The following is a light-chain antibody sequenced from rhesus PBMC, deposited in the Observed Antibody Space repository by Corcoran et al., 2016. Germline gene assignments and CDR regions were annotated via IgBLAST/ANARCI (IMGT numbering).Light chain of an antibody. CDR2: EAS. J-gene: IGKJ4*01. V-gene: IGKV1-25*01. CDR1: QGISSF. CDR3: QQRNSYPLT. Sequence: DIQMTQSPSSLSASVGDRVTITCRASQGISSFLAWYQQKPGKVPKLLIYEASTLQSGVPSRFSGSGSGTDFTRTISSLQAEDFATYYCQQRNSYPLTFGGGTKVEIK.